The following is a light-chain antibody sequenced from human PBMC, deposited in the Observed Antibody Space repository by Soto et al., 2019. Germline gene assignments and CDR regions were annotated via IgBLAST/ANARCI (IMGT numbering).Light chain of an antibody. J-gene: IGKJ5*01. CDR1: QSLLHITGETF. Sequence: DVAMTQTPLSLSAAPRQPAAISCKPSQSLLHITGETFLFWYLQKPGQSPQLLIYEVSTRVSGVPDRFSGSGSGTDFTLEISRVETDDVGIYYCMQSTQLPPTFGQGTRLEIK. CDR3: MQSTQLPPT. CDR2: EVS. V-gene: IGKV2D-29*02.